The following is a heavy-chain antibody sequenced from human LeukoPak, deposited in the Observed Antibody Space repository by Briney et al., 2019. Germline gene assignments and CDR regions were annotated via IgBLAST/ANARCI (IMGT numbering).Heavy chain of an antibody. V-gene: IGHV3-21*01. CDR3: ARGGQRNFDY. J-gene: IGHJ4*02. CDR2: ISSSSSYI. D-gene: IGHD3/OR15-3a*01. CDR1: GFTFSSYS. Sequence: GGSLRLSCAASGFTFSSYSMNWVRQAPGNGLEWVSSISSSSSYIYYADSVKGRFTISRDNAKNSLYLQMNSLRAEDTAVYYCARGGQRNFDYWGQGTLVTVSS.